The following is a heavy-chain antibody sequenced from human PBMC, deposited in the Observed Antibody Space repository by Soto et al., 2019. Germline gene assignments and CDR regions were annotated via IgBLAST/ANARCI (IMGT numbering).Heavy chain of an antibody. V-gene: IGHV3-30-3*01. CDR3: ARDRDIVVVVAATPLQH. Sequence: FSSYAMHWVRRAPGKGLEWVAVISYDGSNKYYADSVKGRFTISRDNSKNTLYLQMNSLRAEDTAVYYCARDRDIVVVVAATPLQHWGQGTLVTVSS. D-gene: IGHD2-15*01. J-gene: IGHJ1*01. CDR2: ISYDGSNK. CDR1: FSSYA.